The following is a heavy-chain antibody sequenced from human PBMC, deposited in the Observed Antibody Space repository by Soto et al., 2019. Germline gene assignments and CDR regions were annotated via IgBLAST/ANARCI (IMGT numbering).Heavy chain of an antibody. Sequence: LRLSCVASGFTFSDYYMSWFRQAPGKGLEWVSYISSGSSTISYSDSVKGRFTISRDSAKNSLYLQMNSLRAEDTAVYYCAKAMYSSKTDFDYWGQGTLVTVSS. CDR3: AKAMYSSKTDFDY. CDR2: ISSGSSTI. D-gene: IGHD6-13*01. J-gene: IGHJ4*02. CDR1: GFTFSDYY. V-gene: IGHV3-11*01.